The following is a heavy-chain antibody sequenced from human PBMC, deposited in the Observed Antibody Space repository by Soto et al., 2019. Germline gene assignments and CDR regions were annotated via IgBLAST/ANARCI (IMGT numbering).Heavy chain of an antibody. J-gene: IGHJ4*01. CDR1: GYTFSDYY. V-gene: IGHV1-2*02. Sequence: ASVKVSCKASGYTFSDYYIHWVRQAPGQGLEWMGWINPNSGGTKYAPKFQGGVTMTRDTSITTAYMELSRLRSGDTAVYYCARDSGYGSGASVNHYLDYWGHGTLVTVSS. CDR3: ARDSGYGSGASVNHYLDY. D-gene: IGHD3-10*01. CDR2: INPNSGGT.